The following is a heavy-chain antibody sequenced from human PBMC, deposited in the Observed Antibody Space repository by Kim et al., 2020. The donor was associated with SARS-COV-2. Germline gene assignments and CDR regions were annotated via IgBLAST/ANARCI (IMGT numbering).Heavy chain of an antibody. CDR2: IWYDGSNK. D-gene: IGHD6-19*01. V-gene: IGHV3-33*01. J-gene: IGHJ5*02. CDR3: ARAAVAVAGSLDP. CDR1: GFTFSSYG. Sequence: GGSLRLSCAASGFTFSSYGMHWVRQAPGKGLEWVAVIWYDGSNKYYADSVKGRFTISRDNSKNTLYLQMNSLRAEDTAVYYCARAAVAVAGSLDPWGQGTLVTVSS.